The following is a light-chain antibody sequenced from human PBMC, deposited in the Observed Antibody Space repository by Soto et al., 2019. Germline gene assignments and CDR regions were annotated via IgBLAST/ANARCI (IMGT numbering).Light chain of an antibody. J-gene: IGLJ2*01. V-gene: IGLV2-14*01. Sequence: QSALTQPASVSGSPGQSITISCTGTSSDVGGYNYVSWYQQHPGKAPKLMIYEVSHRHSGVSNRFSGSKSGNTAALTISGLQAEDEADYYCSSYTSSSTLDVVFGGGTKLTVL. CDR2: EVS. CDR1: SSDVGGYNY. CDR3: SSYTSSSTLDVV.